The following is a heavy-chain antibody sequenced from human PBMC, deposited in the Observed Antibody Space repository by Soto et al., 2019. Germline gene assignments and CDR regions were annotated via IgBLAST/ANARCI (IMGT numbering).Heavy chain of an antibody. D-gene: IGHD5-18*01. CDR1: GFTFSSYG. V-gene: IGHV3-30*18. CDR3: AKDLRREYTENSPFDP. J-gene: IGHJ5*02. CDR2: ISYDGSNK. Sequence: PGGSLRLSCAASGFTFSSYGMHWVRQAPGKGLEWVAVISYDGSNKYYADSVKGRFTISRDNSKNTLYLQMNSLRAEDTAVYYCAKDLRREYTENSPFDPLAQHNLLPISS.